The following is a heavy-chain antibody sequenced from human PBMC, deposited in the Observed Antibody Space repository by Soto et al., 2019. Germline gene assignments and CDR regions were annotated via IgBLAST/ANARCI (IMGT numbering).Heavy chain of an antibody. V-gene: IGHV1-69*13. D-gene: IGHD5-12*01. J-gene: IGHJ5*02. Sequence: SVKVSCKSSGGTFSNYAITWVRQAPGQGLEWMGGIIPIFGTSNYAQKFQGRVTFTADESITTTYMELSSLKSEDTAVYYCASRPRNGYNTWGQGTLVTVTA. CDR1: GGTFSNYA. CDR2: IIPIFGTS. CDR3: ASRPRNGYNT.